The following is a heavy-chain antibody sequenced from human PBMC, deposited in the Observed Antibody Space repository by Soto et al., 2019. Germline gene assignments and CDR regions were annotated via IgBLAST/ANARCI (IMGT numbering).Heavy chain of an antibody. CDR3: ARGRSKDFSRSPPPTFDP. D-gene: IGHD3-3*01. J-gene: IGHJ5*02. CDR2: IGTLYDT. Sequence: GGSLRLSCVASGFIFRDFDLYWVRQVTGKGLEWVSGIGTLYDTFYAGSVRGRFTISRDNGRNSVYLQMNNLRAEDTGTYFCARGRSKDFSRSPPPTFDPWGQGTLVTVS. CDR1: GFIFRDFD. V-gene: IGHV3-13*01.